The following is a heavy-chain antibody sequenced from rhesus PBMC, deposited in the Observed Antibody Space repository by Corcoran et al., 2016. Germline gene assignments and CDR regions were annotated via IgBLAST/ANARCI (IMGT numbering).Heavy chain of an antibody. CDR2: IYGSGSST. D-gene: IGHD1-44*02. J-gene: IGHJ1*01. CDR3: AREGGF. Sequence: QLQLQESGPGLVKPSETLSVTCAVSGGSISSSYWSWIRQAPGKGLEWSGYIYGSGSSTNYNPPRKSRVTLAVDTSKNQRSLKLSAVTTADTAVYDCAREGGFWGQGALVTVSS. V-gene: IGHV4-169*02. CDR1: GGSISSSY.